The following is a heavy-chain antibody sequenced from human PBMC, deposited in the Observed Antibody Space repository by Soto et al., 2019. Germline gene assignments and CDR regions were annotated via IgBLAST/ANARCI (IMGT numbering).Heavy chain of an antibody. CDR3: ARCQADSSGPGYLDS. Sequence: QVRLVQSEAEVKKAGSSVKVSCKASGGTFISDAVTWVRQAPGQGLEWMGGVIPMFPNANYAQKFQGRATITADKSTSTVYMELHSLKSEDTALYYCARCQADSSGPGYLDSWGQGTLVTVTS. CDR1: GGTFISDA. V-gene: IGHV1-69*06. CDR2: VIPMFPNA. J-gene: IGHJ4*02. D-gene: IGHD3-22*01.